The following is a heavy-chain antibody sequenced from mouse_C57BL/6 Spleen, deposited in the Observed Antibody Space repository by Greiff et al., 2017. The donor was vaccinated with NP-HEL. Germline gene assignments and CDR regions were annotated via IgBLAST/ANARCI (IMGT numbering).Heavy chain of an antibody. V-gene: IGHV1-18*01. D-gene: IGHD1-1*01. CDR3: ARSLTTVVEDYAMDY. CDR1: GYTFTDYN. Sequence: EVQLQQSGPELVKPGASVKIPCKASGYTFTDYNMDWVKQSHGKSLEWIGDINPNNGGTIYNQKFKGKATLTVDKSSSTAYMELRSLTSEDTAVYYCARSLTTVVEDYAMDYWGQGTSVTVSS. J-gene: IGHJ4*01. CDR2: INPNNGGT.